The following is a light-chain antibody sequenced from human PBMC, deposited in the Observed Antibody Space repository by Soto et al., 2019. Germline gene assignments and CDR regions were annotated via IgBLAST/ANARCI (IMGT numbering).Light chain of an antibody. Sequence: SYELTQPPSVSVSPGQTARITCSGDALPKQYAYWYQQKPGQAPVLMIYKDTERPSGTPERFSGSSSGTTVTLTISGVQAEDEADYYCQSADTSDHWVFGGGTQLTVL. V-gene: IGLV3-25*02. J-gene: IGLJ3*02. CDR3: QSADTSDHWV. CDR2: KDT. CDR1: ALPKQY.